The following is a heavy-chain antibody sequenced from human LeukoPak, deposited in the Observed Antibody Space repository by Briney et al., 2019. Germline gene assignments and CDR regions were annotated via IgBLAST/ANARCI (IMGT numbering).Heavy chain of an antibody. D-gene: IGHD3-10*01. CDR2: IYYSGST. J-gene: IGHJ5*02. CDR3: ARDLPNTMVRGVIKGWFDP. CDR1: GYSISSGNY. Sequence: PSETLSLTCTVSGYSISSGNYWDWIRQPPGKGLEWIGSIYYSGSTYYNPSLKSRVTISVDTSKNQFSLKLSSVTAADTAVYYCARDLPNTMVRGVIKGWFDPWGQGTLVTVSS. V-gene: IGHV4-38-2*02.